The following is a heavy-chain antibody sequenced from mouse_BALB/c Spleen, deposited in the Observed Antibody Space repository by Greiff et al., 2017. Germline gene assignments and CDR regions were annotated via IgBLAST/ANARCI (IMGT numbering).Heavy chain of an antibody. J-gene: IGHJ4*01. CDR3: AREGYGTMDY. V-gene: IGHV5-9-1*01. D-gene: IGHD4-1*01. CDR1: GFTFSSYA. Sequence: EVMLVESGGGLVKPGGSLKLSCAASGFTFSSYAMAWVRQTPEKRLEWVATISSGGSYTYYPDSVKGRFTISRDNAKNTLYLQMSSLRSEDTAMYYCAREGYGTMDYWGQGTSVTVSS. CDR2: ISSGGSYT.